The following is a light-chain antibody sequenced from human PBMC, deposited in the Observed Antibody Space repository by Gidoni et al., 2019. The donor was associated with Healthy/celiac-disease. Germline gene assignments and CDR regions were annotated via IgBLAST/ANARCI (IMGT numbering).Light chain of an antibody. CDR2: GAS. J-gene: IGKJ3*01. Sequence: IVMTQSPATLSVSPGERATFSCRASQSVSSNLDWYQQKPGQAPRLLIYGASTRATGIPARFSGSGSGTEFTLTISSLQSEDFAVYYCQQYNNWPFTFGPGTKVDIK. CDR3: QQYNNWPFT. CDR1: QSVSSN. V-gene: IGKV3-15*01.